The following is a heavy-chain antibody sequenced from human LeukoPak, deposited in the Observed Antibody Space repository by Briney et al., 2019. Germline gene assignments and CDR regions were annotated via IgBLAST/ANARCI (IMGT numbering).Heavy chain of an antibody. CDR2: MNPNSGNT. D-gene: IGHD3-22*01. V-gene: IGHV1-8*01. CDR3: ARSRRSYYYDSSGYPRADDAFDM. Sequence: VASVKVSCKASGYTFTSYDINWVRQATGQGLEWMGWMNPNSGNTGYAQKFQGRVTITADKSTNTAYMELSSLRFEDTAVYYCARSRRSYYYDSSGYPRADDAFDMWGQGTMVTVSS. CDR1: GYTFTSYD. J-gene: IGHJ3*02.